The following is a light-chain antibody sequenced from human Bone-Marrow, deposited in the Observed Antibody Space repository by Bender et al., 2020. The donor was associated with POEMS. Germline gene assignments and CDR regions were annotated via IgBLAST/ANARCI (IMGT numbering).Light chain of an antibody. V-gene: IGLV2-14*02. CDR2: LVS. Sequence: QSALTQPASVSGSPGQSITISCTGTGGDVGSYSLVSWYQQHPGRAPKLIIYLVSQRPSGISNRFSGSKSGNTASLTISGLQAEDEANYYCCSYTSSDTLVFGGGTKLTVL. CDR3: CSYTSSDTLV. CDR1: GGDVGSYSL. J-gene: IGLJ3*02.